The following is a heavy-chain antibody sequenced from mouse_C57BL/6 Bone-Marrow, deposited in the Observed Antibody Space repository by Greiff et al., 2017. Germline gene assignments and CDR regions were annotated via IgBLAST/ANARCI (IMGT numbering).Heavy chain of an antibody. CDR1: GFTFSSYA. Sequence: EVHLVESGGGLVKPGGSLKLSCAASGFTFSSYAMSWVRQTPEKRLEWVATISDGGSYTYYPDNVKGRFTISRDNAKNNLYLQMSHLKSEDTAMYYCARVGLRRDYWGQGTTLTVSS. J-gene: IGHJ2*01. CDR3: ARVGLRRDY. V-gene: IGHV5-4*01. D-gene: IGHD2-4*01. CDR2: ISDGGSYT.